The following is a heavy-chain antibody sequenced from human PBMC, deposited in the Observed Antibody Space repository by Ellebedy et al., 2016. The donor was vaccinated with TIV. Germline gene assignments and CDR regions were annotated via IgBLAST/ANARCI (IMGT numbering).Heavy chain of an antibody. CDR3: TREGTRAYCGGDCYYFDY. Sequence: GESLKISCTASGFTFGDYAMSWVRQAPGKGLEWVGFIRSKAYGGTTEYAASVKGRFTISRDDSKSIAYLQMNSLKTEDTAVYYCTREGTRAYCGGDCYYFDYWGQGTLVTVSS. J-gene: IGHJ4*02. D-gene: IGHD2-21*02. CDR2: IRSKAYGGTT. V-gene: IGHV3-49*04. CDR1: GFTFGDYA.